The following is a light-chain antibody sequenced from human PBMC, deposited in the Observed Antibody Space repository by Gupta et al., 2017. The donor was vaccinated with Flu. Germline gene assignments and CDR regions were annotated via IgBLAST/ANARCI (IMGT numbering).Light chain of an antibody. V-gene: IGLV1-47*01. CDR2: RNN. Sequence: QSVLTQPPSASGTPGPRVTISCSGSSSNIGSNYVYWYQQLPGTAPKLLIYRNNQRPSGVPDRFSGYKSGTSASLAISGVRSEDEADYYCAAWDDSRSGVVFGGGTKLTVL. J-gene: IGLJ2*01. CDR1: SSNIGSNY. CDR3: AAWDDSRSGVV.